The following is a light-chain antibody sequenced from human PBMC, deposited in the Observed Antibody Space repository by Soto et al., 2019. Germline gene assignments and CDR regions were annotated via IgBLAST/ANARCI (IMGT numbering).Light chain of an antibody. CDR1: QTISSW. CDR2: KAS. Sequence: DIQMTQSPSTLSGSVGDRVTITCRASQTISSWLAWYQQKPGKAPKLLIYKASTLKSGVPSRFSGSGSGTEFTLTISSLQPDDFATYFCQQSYTTPVYSFGQGTKVEIK. V-gene: IGKV1-5*03. J-gene: IGKJ2*01. CDR3: QQSYTTPVYS.